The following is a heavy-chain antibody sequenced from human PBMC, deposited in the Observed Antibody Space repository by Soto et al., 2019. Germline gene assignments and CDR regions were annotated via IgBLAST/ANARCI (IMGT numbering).Heavy chain of an antibody. CDR1: GLSFSSYA. CDR2: ISRSGNST. CDR3: AKAAKILDWLPTSYYFDF. J-gene: IGHJ4*02. Sequence: EVQVLECGGGLAQPGRSLRLSCAVSGLSFSSYAMTWVRQSPGKGLEWVSSISRSGNSTYSADSVRGRFTIFRDNSKNTLYLQMKSLRAEDTAVYYCAKAAKILDWLPTSYYFDFWGPSTLVTVSS. V-gene: IGHV3-23*01. D-gene: IGHD3-9*01.